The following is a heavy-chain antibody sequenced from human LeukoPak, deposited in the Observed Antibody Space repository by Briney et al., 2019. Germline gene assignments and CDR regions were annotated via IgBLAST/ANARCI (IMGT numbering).Heavy chain of an antibody. Sequence: GALRLSCAASGFTFSSYAMSWVRQAPGKGLEWVSAISGSGGSTYYADSVKGRFTISRDNSKNTLYLQMNSLRAEDTAVYYCAKDLTYCGGDCYSAYFDYWGQGTLVTVSS. D-gene: IGHD2-21*02. J-gene: IGHJ4*02. V-gene: IGHV3-23*01. CDR2: ISGSGGST. CDR1: GFTFSSYA. CDR3: AKDLTYCGGDCYSAYFDY.